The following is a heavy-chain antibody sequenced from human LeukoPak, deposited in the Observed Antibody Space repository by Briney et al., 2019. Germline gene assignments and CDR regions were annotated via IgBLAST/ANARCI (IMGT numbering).Heavy chain of an antibody. CDR2: IKQDGSEK. CDR1: GFTFSSYW. CDR3: ASDGDWLFRDRGGSNY. J-gene: IGHJ4*02. D-gene: IGHD3/OR15-3a*01. V-gene: IGHV3-7*01. Sequence: GGSLRLSCAASGFTFSSYWMSWVRQAPGKGLEWVANIKQDGSEKYYVDSVKGRFTISRDNAKNSLYLQMNSLRAEDTAVYYCASDGDWLFRDRGGSNYWGQGTLVTVSS.